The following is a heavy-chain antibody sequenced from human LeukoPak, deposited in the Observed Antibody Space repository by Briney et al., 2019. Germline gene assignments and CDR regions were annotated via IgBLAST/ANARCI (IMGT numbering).Heavy chain of an antibody. CDR3: ARGSSLRYFDWFFDY. CDR1: GYTFTSYY. CDR2: INPSGGRT. D-gene: IGHD3-9*01. V-gene: IGHV1-46*01. J-gene: IGHJ4*02. Sequence: GASVKVSCKASGYTFTSYYMHWVGQAPGQGREWRGIINPSGGRTSYAQKFQGRVTMTRDTSTSTVYMELSSLRSEDTAVYYCARGSSLRYFDWFFDYWGQGTLVTVSS.